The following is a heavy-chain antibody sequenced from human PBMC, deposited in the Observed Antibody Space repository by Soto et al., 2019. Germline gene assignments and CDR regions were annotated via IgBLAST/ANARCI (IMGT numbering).Heavy chain of an antibody. Sequence: GGSLRLSCAASGFTFSSYWMSWVRQAPGKGLEWVANIKQDGSEKYYVDSVKGRFTISRDNAKNSLYLQMNSLKAEDTAVYYCARGEVEDIVLMVYAFRFDVWGKGTTVTVSS. CDR1: GFTFSSYW. CDR3: ARGEVEDIVLMVYAFRFDV. D-gene: IGHD2-8*01. CDR2: IKQDGSEK. V-gene: IGHV3-7*01. J-gene: IGHJ6*04.